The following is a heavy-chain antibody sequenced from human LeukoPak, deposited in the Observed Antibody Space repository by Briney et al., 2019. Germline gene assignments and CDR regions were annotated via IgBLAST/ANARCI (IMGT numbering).Heavy chain of an antibody. Sequence: GGSLRLSCTASGFSLGSYWMSWVRQAPGKGLEWVANINQDASRKYYAGSVTGRFSVSRDNAQNSLHLQMDSLRAEDTAVYYCVSEGPNLFEYWGQGTLVTVSS. CDR1: GFSLGSYW. V-gene: IGHV3-7*03. CDR3: VSEGPNLFEY. J-gene: IGHJ4*02. D-gene: IGHD5-24*01. CDR2: INQDASRK.